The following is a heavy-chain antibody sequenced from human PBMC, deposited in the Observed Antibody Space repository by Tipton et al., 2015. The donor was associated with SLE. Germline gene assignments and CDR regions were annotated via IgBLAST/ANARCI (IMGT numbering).Heavy chain of an antibody. Sequence: TLSLTCTVSGVPIISHYWSWIRQPAGKGLEWIGRIYISGSGSISYNPSLKSRVTMSVDTSKNQMSLKLSSVTAADTAVYYCARAGYSDVGGYCGPTDYWGRGTLVTVSS. CDR3: ARAGYSDVGGYCGPTDY. CDR2: IYISGSGSI. J-gene: IGHJ4*02. V-gene: IGHV4-4*07. CDR1: GVPIISHY. D-gene: IGHD3-22*01.